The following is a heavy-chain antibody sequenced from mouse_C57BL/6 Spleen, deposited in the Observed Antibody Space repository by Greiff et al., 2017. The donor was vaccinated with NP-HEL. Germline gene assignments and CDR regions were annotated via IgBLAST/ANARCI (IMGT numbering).Heavy chain of an antibody. CDR3: AIYDYDGFAY. CDR2: INYDGSST. J-gene: IGHJ3*01. D-gene: IGHD2-4*01. Sequence: EVKLVESEGGLVQPGSSMKLSCTASGFTFSDYYMAWVRQVPEKGLEWVANINYDGSSTYYLDSLKSRFIISRDNAKNILYLQMSSLKSEDTATYYCAIYDYDGFAYWGQGTLVTVSA. CDR1: GFTFSDYY. V-gene: IGHV5-16*01.